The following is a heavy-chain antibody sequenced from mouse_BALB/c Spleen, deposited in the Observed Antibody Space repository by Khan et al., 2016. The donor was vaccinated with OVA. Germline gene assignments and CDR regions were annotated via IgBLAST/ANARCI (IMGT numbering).Heavy chain of an antibody. V-gene: IGHV3-2*02. CDR3: ARVYGGDFDY. D-gene: IGHD1-1*02. Sequence: EVQLQESGPGLVKPSQSLSLTCTVTGYSITSDYVWNWIRQFPGNKLEWMGFISYSGNTKYNPSLKSRFSITQDTSKNQFFLQLNSVTTEDTAPYYCARVYGGDFDYWGQGTSLTVSS. CDR2: ISYSGNT. J-gene: IGHJ2*02. CDR1: GYSITSDYV.